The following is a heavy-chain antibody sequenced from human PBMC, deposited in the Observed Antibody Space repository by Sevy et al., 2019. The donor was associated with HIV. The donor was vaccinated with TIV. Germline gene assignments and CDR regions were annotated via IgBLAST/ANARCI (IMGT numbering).Heavy chain of an antibody. CDR2: VSGSGGST. Sequence: GGSLRLSCAVSGFTFTSYAMNWVRQAPGKGLEWVSGVSGSGGSTYYADSVKGRFSISRANSRNTLYLQINTLRAEDTAVYYCVKDVAYDNTYLDYWGQGTLVTVSS. D-gene: IGHD3-22*01. CDR1: GFTFTSYA. J-gene: IGHJ4*02. V-gene: IGHV3-23*01. CDR3: VKDVAYDNTYLDY.